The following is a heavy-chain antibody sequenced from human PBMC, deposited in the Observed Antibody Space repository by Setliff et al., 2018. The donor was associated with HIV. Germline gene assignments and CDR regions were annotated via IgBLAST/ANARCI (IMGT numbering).Heavy chain of an antibody. J-gene: IGHJ5*02. CDR2: INHSGST. V-gene: IGHV4-34*01. CDR1: GGSFSDYY. D-gene: IGHD6-6*01. CDR3: ARGGRSLAAQTWFDP. Sequence: PSETLSLTCAVYGGSFSDYYWSWIRQPPGKGLEWIGEINHSGSTNYNPSLKSRVTISVDTSKNQFPLKLSSVTAADTAVYYCARGGRSLAAQTWFDPWGQGTLVTVSS.